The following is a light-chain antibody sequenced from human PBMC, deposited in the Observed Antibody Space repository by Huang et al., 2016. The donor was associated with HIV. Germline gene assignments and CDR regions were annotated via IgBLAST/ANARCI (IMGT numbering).Light chain of an antibody. V-gene: IGKV3-11*01. J-gene: IGKJ4*01. CDR2: DVS. CDR3: QQRSKWPLT. Sequence: EIVLTQSPVTLSLSPGDRATLPFRASQSIGTYLAWYQQKSGPAPRLLIYDVSNRAAGVPARFSASGSETDFTLTIASLDPDDFAIYHCQQRSKWPLTFGGGTKVEMK. CDR1: QSIGTY.